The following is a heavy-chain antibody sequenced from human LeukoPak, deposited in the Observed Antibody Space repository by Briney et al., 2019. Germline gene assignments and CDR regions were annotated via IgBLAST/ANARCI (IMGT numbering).Heavy chain of an antibody. Sequence: PSETLSLTCTVSGGSISSSSYYWGWIRQPPGKGLEWIGSIYYSGSTYYNPSLKSRVTISVDTSKNQFSLKLSSVTAADTAVYYCARGSGRRITMVRGVPTLDYWGQGTLVTVSS. CDR3: ARGSGRRITMVRGVPTLDY. D-gene: IGHD3-10*01. CDR2: IYYSGST. CDR1: GGSISSSSYY. V-gene: IGHV4-39*01. J-gene: IGHJ4*02.